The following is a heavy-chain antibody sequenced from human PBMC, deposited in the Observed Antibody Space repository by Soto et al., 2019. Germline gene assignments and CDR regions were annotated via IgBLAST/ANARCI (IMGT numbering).Heavy chain of an antibody. CDR1: GGSISSGAYS. CDR2: IYHSGST. CDR3: ARGTYYYDSSGYSNWFDP. V-gene: IGHV4-30-2*01. J-gene: IGHJ5*02. Sequence: SETLSLTCAVSGGSISSGAYSWSWIRQPPGKGLEWIGYIYHSGSTYYNPSLKSRVTISVDRSKNQFSLKLSSVTAADTAVYYCARGTYYYDSSGYSNWFDPWGQGTLVTVSS. D-gene: IGHD3-22*01.